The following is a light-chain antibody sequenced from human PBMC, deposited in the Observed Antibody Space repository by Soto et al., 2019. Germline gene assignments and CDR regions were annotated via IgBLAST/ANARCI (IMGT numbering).Light chain of an antibody. J-gene: IGLJ1*01. CDR1: SSDVGGYNY. V-gene: IGLV2-8*01. CDR2: EVN. Sequence: QSALTQPPSASGSPGQSVAISCTGTSSDVGGYNYVSWYQQHPGKAPKLMIYEVNKRPSGVPDRFSGSKSGNTASPTVSGLQAEDEADYYCSSYAGSSNVFGTGTKVTVL. CDR3: SSYAGSSNV.